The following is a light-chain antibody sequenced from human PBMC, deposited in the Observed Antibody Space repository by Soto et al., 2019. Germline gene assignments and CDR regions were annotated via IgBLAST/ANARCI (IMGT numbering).Light chain of an antibody. CDR2: DAS. CDR3: QQRRSWPPTIT. Sequence: IVLTQSIGTLSLSPGDRADLSCRASQSVSNNYLAWYQQKPGQAPRLLIYDASYRATDIPPRFSGSGSGTDFTLTISSLEPEDFAVYYCQQRRSWPPTITFGQGTRLEIK. J-gene: IGKJ5*01. CDR1: QSVSNNY. V-gene: IGKV3-11*01.